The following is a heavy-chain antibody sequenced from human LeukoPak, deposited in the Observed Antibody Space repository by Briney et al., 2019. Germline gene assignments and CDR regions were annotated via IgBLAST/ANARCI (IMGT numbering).Heavy chain of an antibody. D-gene: IGHD2-2*02. CDR1: GASINSHY. CDR3: AREAIYPDY. Sequence: SETLSLTCTVSGASINSHYWSWIRQPPGKGLEWIAYIYYSGSTSYNPSFKSRVTMSVDTSKNQFSLRLKSVTAADTAVYYCAREAIYPDYWGQGTLVTVSS. J-gene: IGHJ4*02. V-gene: IGHV4-59*11. CDR2: IYYSGST.